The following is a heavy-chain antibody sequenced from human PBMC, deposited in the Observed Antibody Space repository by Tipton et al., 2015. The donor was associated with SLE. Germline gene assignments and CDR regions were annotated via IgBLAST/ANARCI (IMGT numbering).Heavy chain of an antibody. CDR3: ARGDKVVVPAAKFVY. D-gene: IGHD2-2*01. V-gene: IGHV4-34*01. CDR2: INHSGST. CDR1: GGSISSHY. J-gene: IGHJ4*02. Sequence: LRLSCTVSGGSISSHYWSWIRQPPGKGLEWIGEINHSGSTNYNPSLKSRVTISVDTSKNQFSLKLSSVTAADTAVYYCARGDKVVVPAAKFVYWGQGTLVTVSS.